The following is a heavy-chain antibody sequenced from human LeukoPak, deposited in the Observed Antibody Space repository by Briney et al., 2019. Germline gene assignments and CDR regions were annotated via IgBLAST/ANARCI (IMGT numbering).Heavy chain of an antibody. CDR1: GGTFSSYA. V-gene: IGHV1-69*04. Sequence: ASVKVSCKASGGTFSSYAISWVRQAPGQGLEWMGRIIPILGIANYAQKFQGRVTITADKSTSTAYMELSSLRSEDTAVYYCARADTAMVSYWYFDLWGRGTLVTVSS. CDR3: ARADTAMVSYWYFDL. D-gene: IGHD5-18*01. J-gene: IGHJ2*01. CDR2: IIPILGIA.